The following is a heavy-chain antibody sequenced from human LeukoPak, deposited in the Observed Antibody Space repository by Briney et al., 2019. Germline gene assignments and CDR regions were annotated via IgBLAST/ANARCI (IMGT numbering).Heavy chain of an antibody. CDR3: ARVGATYYDFWSGYPGVDY. J-gene: IGHJ4*02. D-gene: IGHD3-3*01. V-gene: IGHV1-2*02. Sequence: ASVKVSCKASGYTFTGYYMHWVRQAPGQGLEWKGWINPNSGGTNYAQKFQGRVTMTRDTSISTAYMELSRLRSDDTAVYYCARVGATYYDFWSGYPGVDYWGQGTLVTVSS. CDR1: GYTFTGYY. CDR2: INPNSGGT.